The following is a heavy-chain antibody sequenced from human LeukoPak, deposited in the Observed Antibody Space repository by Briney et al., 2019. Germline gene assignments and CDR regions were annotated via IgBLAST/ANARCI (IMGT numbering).Heavy chain of an antibody. CDR2: IYPGDSDT. V-gene: IGHV5-51*01. D-gene: IGHD5-12*01. Sequence: GESLKISCKASGYSFTNYWIGWVRQLPGEGLEWMGIIYPGDSDTRYSPSFQGQVTMSADKSISTAYLHWSSLKASDTAMYYCARHGDLGIVATINPNWFDPWGQGTQVTVSS. J-gene: IGHJ5*02. CDR1: GYSFTNYW. CDR3: ARHGDLGIVATINPNWFDP.